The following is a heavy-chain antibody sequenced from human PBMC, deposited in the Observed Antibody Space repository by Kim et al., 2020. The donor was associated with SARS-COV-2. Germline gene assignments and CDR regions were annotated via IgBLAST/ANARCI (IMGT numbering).Heavy chain of an antibody. CDR1: GGSISSGSYY. CDR2: IYTSGST. Sequence: SETLSLTCTVSGGSISSGSYYWSWIRQPAGKGLEWIGRIYTSGSTNYNPSLKSRVTISVDTSKNQFSLKLSSVTAADTAVYYCARDEGAYCGGDCSRALGVVYWGQGTLVTVSS. J-gene: IGHJ4*02. V-gene: IGHV4-61*02. D-gene: IGHD2-21*02. CDR3: ARDEGAYCGGDCSRALGVVY.